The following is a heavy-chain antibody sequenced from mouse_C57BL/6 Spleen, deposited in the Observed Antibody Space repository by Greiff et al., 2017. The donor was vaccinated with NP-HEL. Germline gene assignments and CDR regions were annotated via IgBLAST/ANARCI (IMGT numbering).Heavy chain of an antibody. CDR1: GYTFTSYW. V-gene: IGHV1-52*01. CDR2: IDPSDSET. Sequence: VQLQQPGAELVRPGSSVKLSCKASGYTFTSYWMHWVKQRPIQGLEWIGNIDPSDSETHYTQKFKDKATLTVDKSSSTAYMQLSSLTSEDSAVYYCARGRGKGDYFDYWGQGTTLTVSS. D-gene: IGHD1-3*01. J-gene: IGHJ2*01. CDR3: ARGRGKGDYFDY.